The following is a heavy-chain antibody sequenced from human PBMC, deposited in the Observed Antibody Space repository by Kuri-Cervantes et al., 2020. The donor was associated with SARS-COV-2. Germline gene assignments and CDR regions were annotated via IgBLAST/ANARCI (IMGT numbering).Heavy chain of an antibody. CDR1: TFTFNNYA. CDR3: ATVYTMGVSLD. V-gene: IGHV3-23*01. Sequence: GESLKISCAASTFTFNNYALIWVRQAPGKGLEWVSSIRVPGGDTNYADSVKGRFTISRDNSKDTLYLQMNSLRAEDTAVYYCATVYTMGVSLDWGQGTLVTVSS. D-gene: IGHD3-16*01. J-gene: IGHJ4*02. CDR2: IRVPGGDT.